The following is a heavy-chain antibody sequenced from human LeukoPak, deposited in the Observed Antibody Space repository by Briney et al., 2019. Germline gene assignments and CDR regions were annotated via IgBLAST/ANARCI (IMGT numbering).Heavy chain of an antibody. CDR1: GDSISTYY. D-gene: IGHD3-10*01. J-gene: IGHJ4*02. V-gene: IGHV4-59*01. CDR3: ARAVGGDGSGSL. CDR2: IYYRVTS. Sequence: SETLSLTCAVSGDSISTYYWSWIRQPPGKGLEWIGYIYYRVTSDYNPSLKSRVTMSVDMSTRQISLKLSSVTAADTAVYYCARAVGGDGSGSLWGPGTLVTVSS.